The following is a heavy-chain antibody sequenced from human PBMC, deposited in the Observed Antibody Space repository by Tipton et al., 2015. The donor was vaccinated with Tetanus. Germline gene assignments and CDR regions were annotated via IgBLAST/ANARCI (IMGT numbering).Heavy chain of an antibody. CDR1: RASVSPHH. CDR2: VYYSGDI. V-gene: IGHV4-59*02. J-gene: IGHJ4*02. CDR3: ARTVAFWRGYENSFYFDF. Sequence: TLSLTCSVSRASVSPHHWSWTRQPAVEGLEWISYVYYSGDINYNASLKCRVTMSVDTPTNPFSLKLRSVTAADSAVYYCARTVAFWRGYENSFYFDFWGQGVLVAVSS. D-gene: IGHD3-3*01.